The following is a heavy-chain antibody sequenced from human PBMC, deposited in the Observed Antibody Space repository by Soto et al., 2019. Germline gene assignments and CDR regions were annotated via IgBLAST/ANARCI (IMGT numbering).Heavy chain of an antibody. J-gene: IGHJ5*02. CDR2: IQSKADGGTV. D-gene: IGHD3-10*01. CDR3: TPPLYGSTNP. CDR1: CFTFTSSW. Sequence: GGSLRLSCAASCFTFTSSWMSWVRQAPGQGLVWVGRIQSKADGGTVDYAAPVKGRFTISRDDSKNTVFLQMYSLKTEDTAVYFCTPPLYGSTNPWGQGTLVTGS. V-gene: IGHV3-15*07.